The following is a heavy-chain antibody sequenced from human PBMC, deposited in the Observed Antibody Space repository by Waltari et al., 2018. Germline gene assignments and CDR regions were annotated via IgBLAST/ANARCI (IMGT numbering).Heavy chain of an antibody. CDR3: AREWLATGNGFDY. V-gene: IGHV3-74*01. D-gene: IGHD6-13*01. Sequence: EMQLVESGGDLVQPGGSLRLSCAASGFPFSSFWMHWVRQVPGKGLVWVSRIKNDGSGTIYADSVKGRFTISRDNAKDTLYLQMNSLRAEDTAVYYCAREWLATGNGFDYWGQGTLVTVSS. J-gene: IGHJ4*02. CDR2: IKNDGSGT. CDR1: GFPFSSFW.